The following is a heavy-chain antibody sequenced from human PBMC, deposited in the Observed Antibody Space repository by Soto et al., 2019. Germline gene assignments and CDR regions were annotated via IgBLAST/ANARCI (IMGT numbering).Heavy chain of an antibody. V-gene: IGHV3-30*18. J-gene: IGHJ6*02. D-gene: IGHD2-2*01. Sequence: PGGSLRLSCAASGFTFSSYGMHWVRQAPGKGLEWVAVISYDGSNKYYADSVKGRFTISRDNSKNTLYLQMNSLRAEDTAVYYCAKDGYCSSTSCHRRSYCYGMDVWGQGTTVTVYS. CDR1: GFTFSSYG. CDR2: ISYDGSNK. CDR3: AKDGYCSSTSCHRRSYCYGMDV.